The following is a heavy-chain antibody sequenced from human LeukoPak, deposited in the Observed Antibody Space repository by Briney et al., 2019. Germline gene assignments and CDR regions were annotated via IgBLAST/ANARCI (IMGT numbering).Heavy chain of an antibody. D-gene: IGHD2-15*01. CDR2: INSDGSST. CDR1: GLTFSSHW. Sequence: GGSLRLSCAASGLTFSSHWMHWVRQAPGKGLVWVSRINSDGSSTSYADFVKGRFTISRDNAKNTLYLQMNSLRAEDTAVYYCARARGSGYCSGGSCYLVDYYYGMDVWGQGTTVTVSS. CDR3: ARARGSGYCSGGSCYLVDYYYGMDV. V-gene: IGHV3-74*01. J-gene: IGHJ6*02.